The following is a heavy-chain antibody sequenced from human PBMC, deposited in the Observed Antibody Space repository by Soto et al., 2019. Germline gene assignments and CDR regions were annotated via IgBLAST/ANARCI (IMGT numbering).Heavy chain of an antibody. J-gene: IGHJ6*02. CDR3: ARGGYIVVVPAAPNYYGMDV. CDR1: GYSFTSYW. V-gene: IGHV5-51*01. D-gene: IGHD2-2*01. Sequence: GESLKISCKGSGYSFTSYWIGWVRQMPGKGLEWMGIIYPGDSDTRYSPSFQGQVTISADKSISTAYLQWSSLKASDTAMYYCARGGYIVVVPAAPNYYGMDVWGQGTTVTVSS. CDR2: IYPGDSDT.